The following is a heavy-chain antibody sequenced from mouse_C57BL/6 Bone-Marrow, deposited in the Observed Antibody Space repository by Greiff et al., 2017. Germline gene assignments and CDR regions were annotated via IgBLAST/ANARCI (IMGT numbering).Heavy chain of an antibody. J-gene: IGHJ3*01. V-gene: IGHV1-4*01. Sequence: VQLQESGAELARPGASVKMSCKASGYTFTSYTMHWVKQRPGQGLEWIGYINPSSGYTKYNQKFKDKATLTADKSSSTAYMQLSSLTSEDSAVYYCARGTGTRFAYWGQGTLVTVSA. D-gene: IGHD4-1*01. CDR2: INPSSGYT. CDR1: GYTFTSYT. CDR3: ARGTGTRFAY.